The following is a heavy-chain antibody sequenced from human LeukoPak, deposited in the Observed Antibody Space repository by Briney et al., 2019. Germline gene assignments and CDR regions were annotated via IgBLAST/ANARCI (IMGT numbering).Heavy chain of an antibody. Sequence: GGSLRLSCAASEFAFSSNYMSWVRQAPGKGLEWVSVIYIDGTTYYADSVKGRFTISRDDSKNTLYLQMNSLGAEDTALYYCARSPSSYGSTHYIDYWGQGTLVTVSS. CDR2: IYIDGTT. CDR1: EFAFSSNY. V-gene: IGHV3-53*01. J-gene: IGHJ4*02. D-gene: IGHD3-10*01. CDR3: ARSPSSYGSTHYIDY.